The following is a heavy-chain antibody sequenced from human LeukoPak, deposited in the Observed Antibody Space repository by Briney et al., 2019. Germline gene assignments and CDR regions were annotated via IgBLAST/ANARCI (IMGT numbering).Heavy chain of an antibody. CDR3: ARGPYSSGWYYSIDY. Sequence: PSETLSLTCTVSGGSISSYYWSWIRQPPGKGLEWIGEINHSGSTNYNPSLKSRVTISVDTSKNQFSLKLSSMTAADTAVYYCARGPYSSGWYYSIDYWGQGTLVTVSS. D-gene: IGHD6-19*01. J-gene: IGHJ4*02. CDR2: INHSGST. CDR1: GGSISSYY. V-gene: IGHV4-34*01.